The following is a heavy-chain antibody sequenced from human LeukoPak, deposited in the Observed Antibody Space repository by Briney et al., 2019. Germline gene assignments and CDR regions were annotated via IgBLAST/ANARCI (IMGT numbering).Heavy chain of an antibody. D-gene: IGHD3-22*01. J-gene: IGHJ4*02. CDR1: GGTFSSYA. V-gene: IGHV1-69*05. CDR2: IIPIFGTA. CDR3: AGYDSSGYYGFDY. Sequence: ASVKVSCKASGGTFSSYAISWVRQAPGQGLEWMGGIIPIFGTANYAQKFQGRVTITTDESTSTAYMELSSLRSEDTAVYYCAGYDSSGYYGFDYWGQGTLVTVSS.